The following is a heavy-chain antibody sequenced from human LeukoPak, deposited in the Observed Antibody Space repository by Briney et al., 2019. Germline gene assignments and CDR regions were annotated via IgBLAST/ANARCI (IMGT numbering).Heavy chain of an antibody. Sequence: ASVKVSCKASGYTFTSYDINWVRQATGQGLEWMGWMNPNSGNTGYAQKFQGRVTMTRNTSMSTAYMELSSLRSEDTALYYCARAAWVSTSSKYYFDNWGQGTLVTVSS. CDR1: GYTFTSYD. D-gene: IGHD2-21*01. V-gene: IGHV1-8*01. CDR3: ARAAWVSTSSKYYFDN. J-gene: IGHJ4*02. CDR2: MNPNSGNT.